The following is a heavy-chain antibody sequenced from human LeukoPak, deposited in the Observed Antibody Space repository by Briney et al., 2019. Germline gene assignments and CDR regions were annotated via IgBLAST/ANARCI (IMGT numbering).Heavy chain of an antibody. Sequence: SETLSLTCTVSGGSISSYYWSWIRQPPGKGLEWIGYIYYSGSTNYNPSLKSRVTISVDTSKNQFSLKLSSVTAAGTAVYYCASQAYDILTGYKNWSFDYWGQGTLVTVSS. CDR3: ASQAYDILTGYKNWSFDY. V-gene: IGHV4-59*12. CDR1: GGSISSYY. J-gene: IGHJ4*02. CDR2: IYYSGST. D-gene: IGHD3-9*01.